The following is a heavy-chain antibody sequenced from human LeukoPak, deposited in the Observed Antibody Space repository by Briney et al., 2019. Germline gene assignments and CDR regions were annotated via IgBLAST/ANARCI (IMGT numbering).Heavy chain of an antibody. J-gene: IGHJ4*02. D-gene: IGHD2-2*03. CDR3: AKDLDIVVVPAAPG. CDR1: GFTFSSYA. CDR2: ISGSGGST. V-gene: IGHV3-23*01. Sequence: GGSLRLSCAASGFTFSSYAMSWVRRAPGKGLEWVSAISGSGGSTYYADSVKGRFTISRDNSKNTLYLQMNSLRAEDTAVYYCAKDLDIVVVPAAPGWGQGTLVTVSS.